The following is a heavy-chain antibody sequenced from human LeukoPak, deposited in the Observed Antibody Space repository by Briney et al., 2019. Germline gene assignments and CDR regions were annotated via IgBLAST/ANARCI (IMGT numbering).Heavy chain of an antibody. Sequence: GESLKISCKGSGYSFSSDWIAWVRQMPGKVLEWMGIIYPGDSDTTYSPSFQGQVTISADKSINTAYLHWSSLKASDTAMYYCARRDYGGKHFDYWGQGTLVTVSS. CDR1: GYSFSSDW. V-gene: IGHV5-51*01. D-gene: IGHD4-23*01. J-gene: IGHJ4*02. CDR2: IYPGDSDT. CDR3: ARRDYGGKHFDY.